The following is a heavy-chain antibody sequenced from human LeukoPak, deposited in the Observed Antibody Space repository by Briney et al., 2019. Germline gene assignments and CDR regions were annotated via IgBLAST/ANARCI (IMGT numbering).Heavy chain of an antibody. V-gene: IGHV3-15*01. Sequence: GGSLRLSCAASGFTFSDAWMSWVRQAPGKGLEWVGLIKSKGSGGTVDYAAPVKGRFTISRDDSKNTVYLQMNSLQSEDTAVYYCVWTLTFFRVTGHWGQGTQVTVSS. CDR2: IKSKGSGGTV. CDR1: GFTFSDAW. J-gene: IGHJ4*02. CDR3: VWTLTFFRVTGH. D-gene: IGHD2/OR15-2a*01.